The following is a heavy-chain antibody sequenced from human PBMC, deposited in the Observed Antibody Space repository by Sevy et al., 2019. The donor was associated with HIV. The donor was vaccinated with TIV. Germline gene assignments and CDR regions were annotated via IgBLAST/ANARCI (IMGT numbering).Heavy chain of an antibody. CDR2: ISFDGDNK. D-gene: IGHD3-16*01. CDR3: AKGLSSIYPYSMDV. J-gene: IGHJ6*02. Sequence: GGSLRLSCEASGCSFSRYGMHWVRQVAGKGLEWVAVISFDGDNKYYSDSVRGRFAISRDNSENTMHLQMNNLRLDDTAVYSCAKGLSSIYPYSMDVWGQGTTVTVSS. CDR1: GCSFSRYG. V-gene: IGHV3-30*18.